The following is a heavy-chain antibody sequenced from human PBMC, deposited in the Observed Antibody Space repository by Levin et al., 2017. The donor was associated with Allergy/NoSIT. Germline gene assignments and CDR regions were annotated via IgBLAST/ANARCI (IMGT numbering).Heavy chain of an antibody. Sequence: SVKVSCKASGFTFTSSAVQWVRQARGQRLEWIGWIVVGSGNTNYAQKFQERVTITRDMSTSTAYMELSSLRSEDTAVYYCAADRVDRGAFDIWGQGTMVTVSS. V-gene: IGHV1-58*01. CDR1: GFTFTSSA. CDR2: IVVGSGNT. CDR3: AADRVDRGAFDI. J-gene: IGHJ3*02. D-gene: IGHD5-12*01.